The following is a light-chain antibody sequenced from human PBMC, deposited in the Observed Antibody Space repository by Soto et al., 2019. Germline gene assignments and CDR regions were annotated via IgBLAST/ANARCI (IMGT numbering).Light chain of an antibody. CDR3: QQSSSYPVT. CDR1: QSISSW. V-gene: IGKV1-5*03. J-gene: IGKJ2*01. CDR2: KAS. Sequence: DIQMTQSPSTLSASVGDRVTITCRASQSISSWLAWYQQKPGKAPNLLIYKASNLESGVPSRSSGSGSGTEFTLTISSLQPDDFATYYCQQSSSYPVTFGQGTKLEIK.